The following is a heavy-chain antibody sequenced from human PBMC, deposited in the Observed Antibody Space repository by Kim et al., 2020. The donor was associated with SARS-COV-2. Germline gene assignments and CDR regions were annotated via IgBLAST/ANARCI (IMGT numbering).Heavy chain of an antibody. CDR1: GGSISSGGYY. V-gene: IGHV4-31*03. CDR3: ARAKVVVVPAAQDDGMDV. Sequence: SETLSLTCTVSGGSISSGGYYWSWIRQHPGKGLEWIGYIYYSGSTYYNPSLKSRVTISVDTSKNQFSLKLSSVTAADTAVYYCARAKVVVVPAAQDDGMDVWGQGTTVTVSS. J-gene: IGHJ6*02. D-gene: IGHD2-2*01. CDR2: IYYSGST.